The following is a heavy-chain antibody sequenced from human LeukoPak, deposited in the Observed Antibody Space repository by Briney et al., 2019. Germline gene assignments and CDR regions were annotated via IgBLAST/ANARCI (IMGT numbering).Heavy chain of an antibody. J-gene: IGHJ5*02. CDR3: ARQAAAGRGDDILGFDP. CDR1: GGSISSSSYY. Sequence: SETLSLTCTVSGGSISSSSYYWGWIRQPPGKGLEWIGSIYYSGSTYYTPSLKRRVTISVDTSKHQFSLKLSSVTAADTAVYYCARQAAAGRGDDILGFDPWGQGTLVTVSS. CDR2: IYYSGST. D-gene: IGHD6-13*01. V-gene: IGHV4-39*01.